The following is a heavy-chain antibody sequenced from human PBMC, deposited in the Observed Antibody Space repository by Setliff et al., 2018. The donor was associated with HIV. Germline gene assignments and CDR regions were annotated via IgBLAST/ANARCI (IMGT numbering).Heavy chain of an antibody. CDR2: IYNAGRI. V-gene: IGHV4-59*11. CDR1: GGSISSHY. J-gene: IGHJ3*02. D-gene: IGHD3-16*02. Sequence: SETLSLTCSFSGGSISSHYWSWIRQTPGKGLEWIGTIYNAGRISYNPSLRSRVTFSVDTSKNQFSLNLRSVTAADTAVYYCARESLNLGELSSNPDASDIWGQGTMVTVSS. CDR3: ARESLNLGELSSNPDASDI.